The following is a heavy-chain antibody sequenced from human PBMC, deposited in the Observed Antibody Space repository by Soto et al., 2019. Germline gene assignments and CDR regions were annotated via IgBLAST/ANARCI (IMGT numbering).Heavy chain of an antibody. J-gene: IGHJ6*03. CDR2: ISGYKAKT. CDR1: GYSFTSYG. Sequence: QVQLVQSGAEVKKPGASVKVSCTASGYSFTSYGISWVRQAPGQGLEWMGWISGYKAKTKYAQKFQGRVTMTTDTSTSTAYMDLRSLRSDDTAVYYCARGTTVTTTPTYYYMDVWGKGTTFTVSS. CDR3: ARGTTVTTTPTYYYMDV. D-gene: IGHD4-4*01. V-gene: IGHV1-18*01.